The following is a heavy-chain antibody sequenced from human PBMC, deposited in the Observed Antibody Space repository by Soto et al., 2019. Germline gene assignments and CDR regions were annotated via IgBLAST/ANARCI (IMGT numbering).Heavy chain of an antibody. CDR2: TIPIFGTA. CDR1: GGTFSSYA. CDR3: ASGPTRGSPGSLDSSYNGMDL. J-gene: IGHJ6*02. D-gene: IGHD5-12*01. Sequence: GASVKVSCKASGGTFSSYAISWVRQAPGQGLEWMGGTIPIFGTANYAQKFQGRVTITADESTSTAYMELSSLRSEDTAVYYCASGPTRGSPGSLDSSYNGMDLWGHGNRVIVSS. V-gene: IGHV1-69*13.